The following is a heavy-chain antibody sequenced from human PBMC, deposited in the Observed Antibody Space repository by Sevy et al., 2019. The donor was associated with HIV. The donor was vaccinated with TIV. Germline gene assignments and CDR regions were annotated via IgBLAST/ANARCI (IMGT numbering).Heavy chain of an antibody. CDR2: IVVGSGTT. D-gene: IGHD1-20*01. CDR3: ARPTSGLSEYEPLDNARFYGMDV. Sequence: ASVKVSCKASGFTFSSSAVQWVRQARGQGLEWIGWIVVGSGTTNYAQKFHERVTITRDMSTTTVYMELSSLRSEDTAVYYCARPTSGLSEYEPLDNARFYGMDVWGQGTTVTVSS. CDR1: GFTFSSSA. J-gene: IGHJ6*02. V-gene: IGHV1-58*01.